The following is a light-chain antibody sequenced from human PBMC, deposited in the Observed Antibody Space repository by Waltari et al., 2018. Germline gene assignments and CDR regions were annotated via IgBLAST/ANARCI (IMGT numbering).Light chain of an antibody. Sequence: QSALTQPPSASGTPGQGVTISCSGSSFNIGRHYVYWYQQLSGAAPKLLMFKKDQRPSGVPDRFSGTRSGASASLAIIGLRSEDEADYYCAVWDDVLSSWVFGGGTKLTVL. V-gene: IGLV1-47*01. CDR1: SFNIGRHY. CDR2: KKD. CDR3: AVWDDVLSSWV. J-gene: IGLJ3*02.